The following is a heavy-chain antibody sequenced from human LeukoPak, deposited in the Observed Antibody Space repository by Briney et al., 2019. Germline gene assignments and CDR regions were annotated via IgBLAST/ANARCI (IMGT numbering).Heavy chain of an antibody. J-gene: IGHJ4*02. CDR1: GFTFSSYG. CDR3: AKPRGWEWELQNYFDY. Sequence: GGSLRLSCAASGFTFSSYGMHWVRQAPGKGLEWVAVISYDGSNKYYADSVKGRFTISRDNSKNTLYLQMNSLRAEDTAVYYCAKPRGWEWELQNYFDYWGQGTLVTVSS. D-gene: IGHD1-26*01. V-gene: IGHV3-30*18. CDR2: ISYDGSNK.